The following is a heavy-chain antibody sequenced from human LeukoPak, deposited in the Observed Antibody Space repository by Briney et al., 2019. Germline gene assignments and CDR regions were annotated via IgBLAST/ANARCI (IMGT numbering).Heavy chain of an antibody. V-gene: IGHV4-31*03. D-gene: IGHD6-13*01. CDR2: IYYSGSA. Sequence: SETLSLTCTVSGGSISSGGYYWSWIRQHPGKGLEWIGYIYYSGSAYYNPSLKSRVTISIDTSKNQFSLKLSSVTAADTAVYYCAREYGSSSWYLWSQGTLVTVSS. J-gene: IGHJ4*02. CDR3: AREYGSSSWYL. CDR1: GGSISSGGYY.